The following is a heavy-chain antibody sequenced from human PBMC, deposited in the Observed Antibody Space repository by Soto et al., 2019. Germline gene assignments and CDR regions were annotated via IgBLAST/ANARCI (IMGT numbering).Heavy chain of an antibody. CDR1: GYSFTNND. V-gene: IGHV1-8*01. CDR3: VRMATFGSLNWFDP. D-gene: IGHD3-10*01. CDR2: MNPGSGDT. J-gene: IGHJ5*02. Sequence: ASVKVSCKASGYSFTNNDVSWVRQATGQGLEWMGWMNPGSGDTGYAQKFQGRVTMTRDISIATAYMELSSLRSDDTDIYYCVRMATFGSLNWFDPWGQGTLVTVSS.